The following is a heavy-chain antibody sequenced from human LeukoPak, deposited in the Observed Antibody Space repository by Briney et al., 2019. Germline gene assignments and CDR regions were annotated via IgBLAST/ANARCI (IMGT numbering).Heavy chain of an antibody. Sequence: SSETLSLTCTVSGGSISSYYWSWIRQPPGKGLEWIGYIYYSGSTNYNPSLKSRVTISVDTSKNQFSLKLTSVTAADTAVYYCARGSDGYNYLWGQGTLVTVSS. V-gene: IGHV4-59*01. CDR1: GGSISSYY. J-gene: IGHJ4*02. D-gene: IGHD5-24*01. CDR3: ARGSDGYNYL. CDR2: IYYSGST.